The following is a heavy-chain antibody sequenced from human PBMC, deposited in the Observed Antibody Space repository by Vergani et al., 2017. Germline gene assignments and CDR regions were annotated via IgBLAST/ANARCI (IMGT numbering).Heavy chain of an antibody. V-gene: IGHV3-9*01. Sequence: EVQLVESGGGLVQPGRSLRLSCAASGFTFDDYAMHWVRQAPGKGLEWVSGISWNSGSIGYVDSVKGRFTISRDNAKNSLYLQMNSLRAEDTALYYCAKAGGSSPYFDYWGQGTLVTVSS. CDR2: ISWNSGSI. CDR1: GFTFDDYA. D-gene: IGHD1-26*01. CDR3: AKAGGSSPYFDY. J-gene: IGHJ4*02.